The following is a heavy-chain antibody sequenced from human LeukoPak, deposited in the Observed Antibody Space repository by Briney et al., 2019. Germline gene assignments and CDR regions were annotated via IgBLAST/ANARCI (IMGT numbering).Heavy chain of an antibody. J-gene: IGHJ4*02. Sequence: PGGSLRLSCAASGFTFSNYGMHWVRQAPGKGLEWVAVISDDGSNKHYTDSVKGRFTISRDNSKNTMLLQMNSLRAEDTAVYYCARDWKSGSSGGGYFDYWGQGTLVTVSS. CDR3: ARDWKSGSSGGGYFDY. CDR1: GFTFSNYG. CDR2: ISDDGSNK. D-gene: IGHD6-19*01. V-gene: IGHV3-30*03.